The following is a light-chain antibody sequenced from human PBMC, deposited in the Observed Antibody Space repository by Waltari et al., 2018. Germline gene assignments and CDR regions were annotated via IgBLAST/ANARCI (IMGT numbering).Light chain of an antibody. CDR2: GAS. CDR3: QMYVRLPVT. J-gene: IGKJ1*01. Sequence: EIVLTQSPGTLSLSPGERATLSCRACQSVSRVLAWYQQTPGQAPRLRIYGASNRATGIPDRFSGSGSGTDFNLTISRLEPEDFAMYYCQMYVRLPVTFGQGTKVEIK. CDR1: QSVSRV. V-gene: IGKV3-20*01.